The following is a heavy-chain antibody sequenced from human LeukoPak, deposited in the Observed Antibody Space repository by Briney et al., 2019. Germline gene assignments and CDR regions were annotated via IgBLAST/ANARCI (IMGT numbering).Heavy chain of an antibody. V-gene: IGHV1-69*04. CDR3: ARPICGGDCYTAWEYFQH. Sequence: GASVKVSCKASGGTFSSYAISWVRQAPGQGLEWMGRIIPIFGIANYAQKFQGRVTITADKPTSTAYMELSSLRSEDTAVYYCARPICGGDCYTAWEYFQHWGQGTLVTVSS. CDR1: GGTFSSYA. CDR2: IIPIFGIA. J-gene: IGHJ1*01. D-gene: IGHD2-21*02.